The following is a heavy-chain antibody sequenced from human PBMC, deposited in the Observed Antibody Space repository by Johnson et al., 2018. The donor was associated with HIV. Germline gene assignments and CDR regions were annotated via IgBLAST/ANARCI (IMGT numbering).Heavy chain of an antibody. CDR2: IYSGGST. Sequence: VQLVESGGGLVQPGGSLRLSCAASGFIVSNNYMSWVRQAPGKGLEWVSGIYSGGSTYYADSVKGRFTISRANSKNSLYLQMNSLRAEDTAVYYCARGGLIAAAAIDDAFDVWGQGTLVTVSS. CDR3: ARGGLIAAAAIDDAFDV. CDR1: GFIVSNNY. V-gene: IGHV3-66*01. J-gene: IGHJ3*01. D-gene: IGHD6-13*01.